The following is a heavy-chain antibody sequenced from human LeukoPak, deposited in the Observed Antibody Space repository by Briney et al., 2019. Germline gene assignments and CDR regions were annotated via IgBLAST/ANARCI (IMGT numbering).Heavy chain of an antibody. D-gene: IGHD1-14*01. CDR1: GFTFDDYA. CDR3: AKDKKGPPEYYFDY. J-gene: IGHJ4*02. CDR2: ISWNSGSI. V-gene: IGHV3-9*01. Sequence: GGSLRLSCAASGFTFDDYAMHWVRQAPGKGLEWVSGISWNSGSIGYADSVKGRFTISRDNAKNSLYLQMNSLRAEDTALYYCAKDKKGPPEYYFDYWGQGTLVTVSS.